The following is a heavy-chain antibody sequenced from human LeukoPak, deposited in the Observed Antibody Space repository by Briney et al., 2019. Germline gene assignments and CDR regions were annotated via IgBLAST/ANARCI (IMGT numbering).Heavy chain of an antibody. Sequence: GASVKVSCKASGGTFSSYAISWVRQAPGQGLEWMGGIIPILGTANYAQKFQGRVTITADESTSTAYMELSSLRSEDTAVYYCARAYCGGDCYRGSYYFDYWGQGTLVTVSS. CDR3: ARAYCGGDCYRGSYYFDY. CDR1: GGTFSSYA. J-gene: IGHJ4*02. CDR2: IIPILGTA. D-gene: IGHD2-21*02. V-gene: IGHV1-69*01.